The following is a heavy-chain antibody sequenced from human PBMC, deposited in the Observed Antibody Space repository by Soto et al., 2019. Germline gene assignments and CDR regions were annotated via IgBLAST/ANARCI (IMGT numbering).Heavy chain of an antibody. CDR3: AIAVTTVTTYDY. CDR1: GGSISSGSYC. CDR2: IYYSGST. V-gene: IGHV4-31*03. Sequence: SETLSLTCTVSGGSISSGSYCWSWIRQHPGKGLEWIGYIYYSGSTYYNPSPKSRVTISVDTSKNQFSLKLSSVTAADTAVYYCAIAVTTVTTYDYWGQGTLVTVSS. J-gene: IGHJ4*02. D-gene: IGHD4-17*01.